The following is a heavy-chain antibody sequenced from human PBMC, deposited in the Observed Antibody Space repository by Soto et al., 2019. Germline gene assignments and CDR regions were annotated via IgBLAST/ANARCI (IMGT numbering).Heavy chain of an antibody. CDR2: IIPIFGTS. D-gene: IGHD3-10*01. CDR1: GGTLSNYA. Sequence: QVQLVQSGAEVKKPGSSVKVSCKASGGTLSNYALSWVRQAPGQGLEWVGGIIPIFGTSNYAQNFQGRVTITADESTSTAYMELSSLRSEDTAVYYCARGVRTGFYGMDVWAQGTTVTVSS. CDR3: ARGVRTGFYGMDV. V-gene: IGHV1-69*01. J-gene: IGHJ6*02.